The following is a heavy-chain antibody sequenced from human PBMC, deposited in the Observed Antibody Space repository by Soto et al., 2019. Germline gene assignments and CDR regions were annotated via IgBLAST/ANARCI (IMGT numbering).Heavy chain of an antibody. J-gene: IGHJ4*02. CDR2: IYYRGST. D-gene: IGHD2-2*01. Sequence: TSETLSLTCTVSGGSISSSYWSWIRQPPGRGLEWIGDIYYRGSTNYNPSLESRVTISIDTSKKQFSLKVSSVTAADTAVYYCGRYAGYVDSWGQGTLVTVSS. CDR1: GGSISSSY. V-gene: IGHV4-59*01. CDR3: GRYAGYVDS.